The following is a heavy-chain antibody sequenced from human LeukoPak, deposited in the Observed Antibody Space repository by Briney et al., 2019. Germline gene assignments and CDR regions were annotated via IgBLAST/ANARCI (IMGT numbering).Heavy chain of an antibody. J-gene: IGHJ4*02. V-gene: IGHV3-7*01. CDR2: IKQDGSEK. Sequence: GGSLRLSCAASGFTFSSYWMSWVRQAPGKGLKGVANIKQDGSEKYYVDSVKGRFTISRDNAKNSLYLQMNSLRAEDTAVYYCARTPLPSASDDILTGYPFDYWGQGTLVTVSS. CDR1: GFTFSSYW. D-gene: IGHD3-9*01. CDR3: ARTPLPSASDDILTGYPFDY.